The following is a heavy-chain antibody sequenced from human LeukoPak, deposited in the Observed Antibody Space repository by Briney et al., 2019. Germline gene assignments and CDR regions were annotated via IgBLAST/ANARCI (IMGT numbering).Heavy chain of an antibody. CDR1: GGSISGSF. D-gene: IGHD2-15*01. J-gene: IGHJ4*02. CDR2: IHYTGST. V-gene: IGHV4-59*08. Sequence: NASETLSLTCTVSGGSISGSFWSWIRQPPGKGLEWIGYIHYTGSTKYNPSLKSRVTLSVDTSKNQFSLKVTSVTAADTAVYYCARYCSGGSCYPQGHYWGQGTLVTVSS. CDR3: ARYCSGGSCYPQGHY.